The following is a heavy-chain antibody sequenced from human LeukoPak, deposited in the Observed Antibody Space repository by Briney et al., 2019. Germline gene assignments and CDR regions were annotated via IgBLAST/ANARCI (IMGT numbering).Heavy chain of an antibody. CDR3: VKRWGTIIEDY. CDR2: ITDNGVDT. J-gene: IGHJ4*02. Sequence: GGSLRLSCSASGFTFNNFAMHWVRQAPGKGLEYVSAITDNGVDTYYADSVKGRFTISRDNSKNTLYLQLSSLRAEDTAVYYCVKRWGTIIEDYWGQGTLVTVSS. V-gene: IGHV3-64D*06. D-gene: IGHD1-1*01. CDR1: GFTFNNFA.